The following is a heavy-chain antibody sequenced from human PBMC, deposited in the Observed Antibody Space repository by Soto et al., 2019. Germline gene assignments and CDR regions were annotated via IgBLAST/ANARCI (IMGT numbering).Heavy chain of an antibody. CDR2: IYYIGNT. Sequence: QLQLQESGSGLVKPSETLSLTCIVSNGSISSRSSYWGWIRQTPGKGLEWIGSIYYIGNTYYNPSPKSRATIAIDTSKTQFSLKMNSVTAEDTAVYFGGDHDYGANRYYFGNWGQGALVTVSS. CDR1: NGSISSRSSY. CDR3: GDHDYGANRYYFGN. J-gene: IGHJ4*02. D-gene: IGHD4-17*01. V-gene: IGHV4-39*01.